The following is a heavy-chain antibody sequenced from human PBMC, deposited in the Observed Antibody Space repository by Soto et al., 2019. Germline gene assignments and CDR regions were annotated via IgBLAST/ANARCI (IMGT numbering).Heavy chain of an antibody. D-gene: IGHD6-13*01. CDR2: IYYSGST. CDR3: ARHWRIAAAGLDYYMDV. J-gene: IGHJ6*03. Sequence: PSETLSLTCTVSGGSISSYYWSWIRQPPGKGLEWIGYIYYSGSTNYNPSLKSRVTISVDTSKNQFSLKLSSVTAADTAVYYCARHWRIAAAGLDYYMDVWGKGTTVTVSS. V-gene: IGHV4-59*08. CDR1: GGSISSYY.